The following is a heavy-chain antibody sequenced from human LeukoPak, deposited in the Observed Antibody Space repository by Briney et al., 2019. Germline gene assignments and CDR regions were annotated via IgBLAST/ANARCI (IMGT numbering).Heavy chain of an antibody. Sequence: GASLRLSCAAPGFTFSTSAMHWVRQLPGKGLAWVAFLGHEGSNKYYADSVKGRFTISRDNSKNTLYLQMNSLRAEDTAVYYCAKDTPGPSIFGVVTKYYFDYWGQGTLVTVSS. CDR2: LGHEGSNK. J-gene: IGHJ4*02. CDR1: GFTFSTSA. V-gene: IGHV3-30*02. D-gene: IGHD3-3*01. CDR3: AKDTPGPSIFGVVTKYYFDY.